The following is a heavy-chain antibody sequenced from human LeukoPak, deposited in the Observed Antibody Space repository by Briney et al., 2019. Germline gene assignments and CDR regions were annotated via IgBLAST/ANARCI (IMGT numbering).Heavy chain of an antibody. J-gene: IGHJ5*02. V-gene: IGHV3-7*01. CDR2: INPDGSEK. CDR3: ARLLAAAGHNWFDP. CDR1: GFTFSTSW. D-gene: IGHD6-13*01. Sequence: AGGSLRLSCAASGFTFSTSWMNWVRQAPGKGLEWVVSINPDGSEKYSVDSVEGRFTISRDNAKNSLFLQMNSLRAEDTAVYYCARLLAAAGHNWFDPWGQGTLVTVSS.